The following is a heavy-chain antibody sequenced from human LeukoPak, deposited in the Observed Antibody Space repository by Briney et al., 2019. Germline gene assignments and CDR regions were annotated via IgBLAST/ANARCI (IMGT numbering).Heavy chain of an antibody. J-gene: IGHJ4*02. Sequence: PGRSLRLSCVVSGFTFSRYGVHWVRQAPGKGLEWVALIWCDGSNKYYADSVKGRFTISRDDSKNTLYLQMNSLRAEDTAVYYCARDPGTTSYYFDYWGQGTLVTVSS. D-gene: IGHD1-1*01. CDR2: IWCDGSNK. CDR1: GFTFSRYG. V-gene: IGHV3-33*01. CDR3: ARDPGTTSYYFDY.